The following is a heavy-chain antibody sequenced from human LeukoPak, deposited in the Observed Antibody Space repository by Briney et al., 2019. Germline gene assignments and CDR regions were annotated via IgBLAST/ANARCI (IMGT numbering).Heavy chain of an antibody. J-gene: IGHJ4*02. CDR2: IYHSGST. Sequence: SETLSLTCTVYGYSISSGYYWGWIRQPPGKGLEWIGSIYHSGSTYYNPSLKSRVTISVDTSKNQFSLKLSSVTAADTAVYYCARAPLGAYSSSWYYFGYWGQGTLVTVSS. D-gene: IGHD6-13*01. CDR3: ARAPLGAYSSSWYYFGY. V-gene: IGHV4-38-2*02. CDR1: GYSISSGYY.